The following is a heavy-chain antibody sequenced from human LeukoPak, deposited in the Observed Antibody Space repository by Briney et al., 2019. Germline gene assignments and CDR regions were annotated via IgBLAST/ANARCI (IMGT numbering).Heavy chain of an antibody. J-gene: IGHJ2*01. CDR2: IYYSGST. CDR3: ARTIAVAGRGGYFDL. Sequence: SETLSLTCSVSAVSITTYFWSWIRQSPGKGLEWIGSIYYSGSTNYNPSLKSRVTISVDTSKNQFSLKLSSVTAADTAVYYCARTIAVAGRGGYFDLWGRGTLVTVSS. D-gene: IGHD6-19*01. CDR1: AVSITTYF. V-gene: IGHV4-59*01.